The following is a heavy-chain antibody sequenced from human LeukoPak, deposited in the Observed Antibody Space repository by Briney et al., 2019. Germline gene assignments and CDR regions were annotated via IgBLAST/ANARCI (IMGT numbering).Heavy chain of an antibody. CDR2: ISTYNGNT. V-gene: IGHV1-18*01. CDR3: ARERRDDYNWDASHI. D-gene: IGHD5-24*01. CDR1: GYTFTSYD. J-gene: IGHJ3*02. Sequence: ASVKVSCKASGYTFTSYDISWVRQAPGQGLEWMGWISTYNGNTNYPQKLQGRVTMTTDTSTSTAYMELRSLRSDDTAAYYCARERRDDYNWDASHIWGQGTMVTVSS.